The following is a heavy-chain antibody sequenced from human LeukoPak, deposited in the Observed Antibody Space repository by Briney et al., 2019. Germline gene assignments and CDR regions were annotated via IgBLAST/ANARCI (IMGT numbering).Heavy chain of an antibody. CDR3: AGGAYSSGWYVDY. CDR2: IYYSGST. J-gene: IGHJ4*02. D-gene: IGHD6-19*01. V-gene: IGHV4-4*02. Sequence: PSETLSLTCAVSGGSISSSNWWSWVRQPPGKGLEWIGYIYYSGSTNYNPSLKSRVTISVDTSKNQFSLKLSSVTAADTAVYYCAGGAYSSGWYVDYWGQGTLVTVSS. CDR1: GGSISSSNW.